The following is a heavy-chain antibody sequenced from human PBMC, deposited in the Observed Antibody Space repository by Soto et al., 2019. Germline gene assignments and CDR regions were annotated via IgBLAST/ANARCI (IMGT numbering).Heavy chain of an antibody. V-gene: IGHV4-39*01. Sequence: QLQLQESGPGLVKPSETLSLTCAVSGGSVSSGGNYWGWIRQSPGKGLEWIGSVHDTGTTHYNPSLPSRVTISVDTSKNQFSLNVNSVTAADTAVYYCARGLSSPSAAGVWGQGPLATVSS. CDR2: VHDTGTT. CDR1: GGSVSSGGNY. D-gene: IGHD6-6*01. J-gene: IGHJ4*02. CDR3: ARGLSSPSAAGV.